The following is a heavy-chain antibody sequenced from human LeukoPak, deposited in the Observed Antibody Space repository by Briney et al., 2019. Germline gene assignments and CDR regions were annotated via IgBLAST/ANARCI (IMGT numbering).Heavy chain of an antibody. CDR2: IKNKTEGGTT. J-gene: IGHJ4*02. Sequence: GGSLRLSCAASGFNFSNAWMTWVRQAPGKGLEWVGRIKNKTEGGTTDYAAPVKGRFIISRDDSVNMLYLQMNSLKIEDTAVYYCTTRKSVWGQGTLVTVSS. CDR1: GFNFSNAW. V-gene: IGHV3-15*05. CDR3: TTRKSV.